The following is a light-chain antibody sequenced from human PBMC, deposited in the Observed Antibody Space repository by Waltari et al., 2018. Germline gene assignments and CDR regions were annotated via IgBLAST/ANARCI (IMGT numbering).Light chain of an antibody. V-gene: IGKV3-20*01. CDR3: QNHERLPAM. CDR2: GAS. CDR1: QSVSRY. Sequence: EIVLTQSPGTLSLSPGERATLHCRASQSVSRYLAWYQQTPGQAPRLLIYGASSRSTGIPDRFSGSGSVTDFSLTISRLEPEDFAVYYCQNHERLPAMFGQGTKVEIK. J-gene: IGKJ1*01.